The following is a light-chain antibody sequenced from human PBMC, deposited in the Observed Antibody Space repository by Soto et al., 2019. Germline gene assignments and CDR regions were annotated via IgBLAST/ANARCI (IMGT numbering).Light chain of an antibody. CDR1: QTISSW. V-gene: IGKV1-5*03. CDR2: KAS. CDR3: QQYSTYPSLT. Sequence: SPSTQCGSEGDRVTNTCRASQTISSWLAWYQQKPGKAPKLLIYKASTLQSGVPSRFSGSGSGTEFTLTISGLQPDDFATYFCQQYSTYPSLTFGGGTKVDIK. J-gene: IGKJ4*01.